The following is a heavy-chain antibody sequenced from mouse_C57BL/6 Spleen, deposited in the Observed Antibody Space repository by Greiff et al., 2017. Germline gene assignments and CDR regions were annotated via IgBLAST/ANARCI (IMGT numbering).Heavy chain of an antibody. V-gene: IGHV5-4*01. CDR1: GFTFSSYA. Sequence: EVQGVESGGGLVKPGGSLKLSCAASGFTFSSYAMSWVRQTPEKRLEWVATISDGGSYTYYPDNVKGRFTISRDNAKNNLYLQMRHLKSEDTAMYYCARDQDSWFAYWGQGTLVTVSA. J-gene: IGHJ3*01. D-gene: IGHD3-2*02. CDR3: ARDQDSWFAY. CDR2: ISDGGSYT.